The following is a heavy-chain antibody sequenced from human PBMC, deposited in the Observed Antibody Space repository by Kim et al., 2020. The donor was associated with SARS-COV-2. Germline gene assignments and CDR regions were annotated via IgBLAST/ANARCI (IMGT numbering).Heavy chain of an antibody. V-gene: IGHV3-21*01. CDR3: ARTGLVYYGSSAD. CDR2: ISSSSSYI. Sequence: GGSLRLSCAASGFTFSSYSMNWVRQAPGKGLEWVSSISSSSSYIYYADSVKGRFTISRDNAKNSLYLQMNSLRAEDTAVYYCARTGLVYYGSSADWGQGTLVTVSS. CDR1: GFTFSSYS. J-gene: IGHJ4*02. D-gene: IGHD3-10*01.